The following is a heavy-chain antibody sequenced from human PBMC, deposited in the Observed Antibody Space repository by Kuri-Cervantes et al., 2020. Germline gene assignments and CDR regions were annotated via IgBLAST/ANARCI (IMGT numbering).Heavy chain of an antibody. D-gene: IGHD6-13*01. CDR2: INPNSGGT. CDR3: ARRAIAAAGTGAFDI. CDR1: GYTFTGYC. Sequence: ASVKDSCKASGYTFTGYCMHWVRQAPGQGLEWMGWINPNSGGTNYAQKFQGWVTMTRDASISTAYMELSRLRSDDTAVYYCARRAIAAAGTGAFDIWGQGTMVTVSS. J-gene: IGHJ3*02. V-gene: IGHV1-2*04.